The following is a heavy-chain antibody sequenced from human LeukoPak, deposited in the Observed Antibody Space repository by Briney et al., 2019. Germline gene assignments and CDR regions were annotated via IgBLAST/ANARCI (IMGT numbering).Heavy chain of an antibody. V-gene: IGHV4-4*07. CDR2: LYTSGST. D-gene: IGHD3-22*01. J-gene: IGHJ4*02. CDR3: ERGGSSGYYYG. CDR1: GGSISSYY. Sequence: SSETLSLTCTVSGGSISSYYWSWIRQPAGKGLEWIGRLYTSGSTNYNPSLKSRVTMSVDTSKNQFSLKLTSMTAADSAVYYCERGGSSGYYYGWGQATLVTVSS.